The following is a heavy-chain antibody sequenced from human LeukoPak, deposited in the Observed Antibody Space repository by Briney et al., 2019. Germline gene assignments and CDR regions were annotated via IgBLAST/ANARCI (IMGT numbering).Heavy chain of an antibody. D-gene: IGHD6-19*01. J-gene: IGHJ4*02. CDR3: AKDLLSSGWLTYFDY. V-gene: IGHV3-23*01. Sequence: GGSLRLSSAASGFTFSSYAMSWVRQAPGKGLEWVSAISGSGGSTYYADSVKGRFTISRDNSKNTLYLQMNSLRAEDTAVYYCAKDLLSSGWLTYFDYWGQGTLVTVSS. CDR2: ISGSGGST. CDR1: GFTFSSYA.